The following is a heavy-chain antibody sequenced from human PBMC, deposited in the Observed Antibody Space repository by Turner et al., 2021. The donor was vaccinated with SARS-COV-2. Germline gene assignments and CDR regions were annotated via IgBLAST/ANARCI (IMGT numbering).Heavy chain of an antibody. D-gene: IGHD6-13*01. Sequence: QVQLVQSGAEVKKPGSSVKVSCKASGDTFSSYTISWVRQAPGQGLEWMGRIIPILGIANYAQKFQGRVTITADKSTSTAYMELSSLRSEDTAVYYCARDEGEIAAAGIVYYYGMDVWGQGTTVTVS. CDR2: IIPILGIA. CDR3: ARDEGEIAAAGIVYYYGMDV. J-gene: IGHJ6*02. CDR1: GDTFSSYT. V-gene: IGHV1-69*08.